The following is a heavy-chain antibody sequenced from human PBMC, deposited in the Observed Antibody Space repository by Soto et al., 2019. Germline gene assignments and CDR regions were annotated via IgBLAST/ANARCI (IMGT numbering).Heavy chain of an antibody. Sequence: GGSLRLSCAVSGFTFSTYAMTWVRQAPGKGMEWVSIISRSGGTTYYADSVRGRFTISRDNSKNTLHLQMNSLRAEDTAIYYFARERIPASIDSYYYGLDVWGQGTTVTVSS. J-gene: IGHJ6*02. CDR3: ARERIPASIDSYYYGLDV. V-gene: IGHV3-23*01. D-gene: IGHD2-2*01. CDR1: GFTFSTYA. CDR2: ISRSGGTT.